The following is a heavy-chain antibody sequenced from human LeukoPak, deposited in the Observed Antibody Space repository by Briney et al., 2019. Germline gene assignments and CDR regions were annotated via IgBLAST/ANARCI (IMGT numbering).Heavy chain of an antibody. CDR2: IGTAGDT. CDR3: ARGIAGRGDLDY. D-gene: IGHD6-13*01. V-gene: IGHV3-13*01. CDR1: GFTVSSDY. J-gene: IGHJ4*02. Sequence: GGSLRLSCVASGFTVSSDYMSWVRQAPGKGLEWVSAIGTAGDTYYPGSVKGRFTISRENAKNSLYLQMNSLRAGDTAVYYCARGIAGRGDLDYWGQGTLVTVSS.